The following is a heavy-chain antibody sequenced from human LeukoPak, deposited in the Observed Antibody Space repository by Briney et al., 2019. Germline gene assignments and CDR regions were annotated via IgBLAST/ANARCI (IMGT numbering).Heavy chain of an antibody. D-gene: IGHD6-6*01. J-gene: IGHJ6*02. V-gene: IGHV3-30*18. CDR3: VKGFSLIVQSGMDV. CDR2: ISYDGSNK. CDR1: GFTFSSYG. Sequence: GGSLRLSCAASGFTFSSYGMHWVRQAPGKGLEWLAVISYDGSNKYYADSVKGRFTISRDNSKNTLYLQMNSLRAEDAAVYYCVKGFSLIVQSGMDVWGQGTTVTVSS.